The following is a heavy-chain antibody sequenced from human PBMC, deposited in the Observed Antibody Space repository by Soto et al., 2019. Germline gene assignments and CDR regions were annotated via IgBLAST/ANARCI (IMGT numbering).Heavy chain of an antibody. CDR1: GFSLSTSGMC. D-gene: IGHD1-1*01. Sequence: SGPTLVNPTQTLTLTCTFSGFSLSTSGMCVIWIRQPPGKSLEWLARIDWDDDKYYDTSPKTRLIISKDTSRNQVVLTMTNMDPVDTATYYCARLSTCRYFFDHWGLGTLVTVSS. CDR2: IDWDDDK. CDR3: ARLSTCRYFFDH. J-gene: IGHJ4*02. V-gene: IGHV2-70*11.